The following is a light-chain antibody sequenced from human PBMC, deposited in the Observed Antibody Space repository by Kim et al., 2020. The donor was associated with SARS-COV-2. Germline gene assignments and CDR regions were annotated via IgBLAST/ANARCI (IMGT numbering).Light chain of an antibody. CDR2: GAS. V-gene: IGKV3-20*01. CDR3: QQYGGSPPFT. CDR1: QSVSSSF. J-gene: IGKJ2*01. Sequence: PGEGATLSCRASQSVSSSFLAWYQQKPGQAPRLLIYGASRRATAIPDRFSGSGSGTDFTLTISRLEPDDFAVYYCQQYGGSPPFTFGQGTKLEI.